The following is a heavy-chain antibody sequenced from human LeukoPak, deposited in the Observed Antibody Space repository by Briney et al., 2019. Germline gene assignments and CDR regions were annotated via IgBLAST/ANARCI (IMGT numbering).Heavy chain of an antibody. CDR1: GYTFTSYG. CDR3: ARDGYYYDSSGYNNWFDP. V-gene: IGHV1-18*01. Sequence: ASVKVSCKASGYTFTSYGISWVRQAPGQGLEWMGRISAYNGNTNYAQKLQGRVTMTTDTSTSTAYMEPRSLRSDDTAVYYCARDGYYYDSSGYNNWFDPWGQGTLVTVSS. J-gene: IGHJ5*02. CDR2: ISAYNGNT. D-gene: IGHD3-22*01.